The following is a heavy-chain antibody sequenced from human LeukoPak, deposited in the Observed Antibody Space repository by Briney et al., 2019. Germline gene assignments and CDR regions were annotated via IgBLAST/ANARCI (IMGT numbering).Heavy chain of an antibody. J-gene: IGHJ4*02. CDR1: GFTFSSYS. V-gene: IGHV3-48*04. D-gene: IGHD3-9*01. CDR3: ARDTNYDILTGLSYFDY. CDR2: ISSSSSTI. Sequence: PGGSLRLSCAASGFTFSSYSMNWVRQAPGEGLEWGSYISSSSSTIYSADSVKGRFTISRDNAKNSLYLQMNSLRAEDTAVYYCARDTNYDILTGLSYFDYWGQGTLVTVSS.